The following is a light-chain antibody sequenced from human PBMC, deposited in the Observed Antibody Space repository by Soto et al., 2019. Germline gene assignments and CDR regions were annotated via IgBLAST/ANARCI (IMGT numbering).Light chain of an antibody. J-gene: IGLJ1*01. CDR3: AAWDDSLSGPV. Sequence: QSLLPQPPSASGTPRQRVTISCSGSSSNVGSNYVYWYQQLPGTAPKLLIYRNNQRPSGVPDRFSGSKSGTSASPAISGLRSEDEADYYCAAWDDSLSGPVFGTGTKVTVL. V-gene: IGLV1-47*01. CDR2: RNN. CDR1: SSNVGSNY.